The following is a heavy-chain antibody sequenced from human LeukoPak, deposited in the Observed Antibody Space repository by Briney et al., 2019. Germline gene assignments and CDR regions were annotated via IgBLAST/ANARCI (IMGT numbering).Heavy chain of an antibody. Sequence: GGPLRLSCAASGFTISCYVMKGPRQAPEKGLEWVSYISSSGSTIYYADSVKGRFTISRDDAKSSLYLQIDSQRVDDAVLYYCVIDDPGIQEERRLSPSDIGGQGRMVTVSS. CDR2: ISSSGSTI. V-gene: IGHV3-48*03. D-gene: IGHD1-1*01. CDR1: GFTISCYV. J-gene: IGHJ3*02. CDR3: VIDDPGIQEERRLSPSDI.